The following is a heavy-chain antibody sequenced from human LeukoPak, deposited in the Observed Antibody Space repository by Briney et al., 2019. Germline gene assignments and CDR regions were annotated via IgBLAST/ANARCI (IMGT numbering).Heavy chain of an antibody. J-gene: IGHJ5*02. Sequence: PGGSLRLSCAASGFTFSTYWMNWVRQAPGKGLEWVANINQDGSDNYYVDSVKGRFTISSDNAKDLVYLQMNGLRAEDTAVYYCVGGFGWVSSSWGQGTLVTVSS. CDR2: INQDGSDN. CDR3: VGGFGWVSSS. D-gene: IGHD6-19*01. CDR1: GFTFSTYW. V-gene: IGHV3-7*01.